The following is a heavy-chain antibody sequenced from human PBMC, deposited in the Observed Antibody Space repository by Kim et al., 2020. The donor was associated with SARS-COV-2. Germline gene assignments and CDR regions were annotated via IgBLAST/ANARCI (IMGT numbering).Heavy chain of an antibody. D-gene: IGHD5-18*01. Sequence: GGSLRLSCAASGFTFSSYGMHWVRQAPGKGLEWVAVIWYDGSNKYYADSVKGRFTISRDNSKNTLYLQMNSLRAEDTAVYYCARAEVYSYGYYYYGMDVWGQGTTVTVSS. CDR3: ARAEVYSYGYYYYGMDV. J-gene: IGHJ6*02. V-gene: IGHV3-33*01. CDR2: IWYDGSNK. CDR1: GFTFSSYG.